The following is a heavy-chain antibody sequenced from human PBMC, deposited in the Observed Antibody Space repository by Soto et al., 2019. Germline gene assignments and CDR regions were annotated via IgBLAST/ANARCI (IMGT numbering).Heavy chain of an antibody. V-gene: IGHV1-18*01. CDR1: GYTFTTYG. J-gene: IGHJ6*02. D-gene: IGHD6-19*01. Sequence: QVQLEQSGAEVKKPGDSMKVSCKASGYTFTTYGISWVRQAPGQGLEWMGWINGYNGNTDYPQKLQGRVTMTTDTCTSTAYMELRSLRSDDTAVYYCAREGSAPYYYYGMDVWGQGTTVTVSS. CDR2: INGYNGNT. CDR3: AREGSAPYYYYGMDV.